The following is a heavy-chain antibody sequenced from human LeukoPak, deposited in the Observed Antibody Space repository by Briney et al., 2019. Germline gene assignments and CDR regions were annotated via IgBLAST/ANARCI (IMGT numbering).Heavy chain of an antibody. CDR1: GYTFTSYY. D-gene: IGHD2-2*01. Sequence: ASVKVSCKASGYTFTSYYMHWVRQAPGQGLEWMGIINPSGGSTSYAQKFQGRVTMTRDTSTSTVYMELSSLRSEDTAVYYCAAADCSSTSCYYFDYWGQGTLVTVSS. CDR3: AAADCSSTSCYYFDY. V-gene: IGHV1-46*01. J-gene: IGHJ4*02. CDR2: INPSGGST.